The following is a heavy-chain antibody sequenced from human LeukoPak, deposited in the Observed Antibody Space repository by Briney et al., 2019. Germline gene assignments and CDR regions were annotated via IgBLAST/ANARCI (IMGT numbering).Heavy chain of an antibody. CDR3: ITPLPYSAQ. D-gene: IGHD2-21*01. V-gene: IGHV3-15*07. Sequence: PGGSLRLSCAASGFTFRNCVIHWVRQAPGKGLEWVGRIKPKTDGETTEYAAPVKDRFSISRDDSKSMMYLQMNSLKTEDTAVYYCITPLPYSAQGGQGTLVTVSS. CDR2: IKPKTDGETT. J-gene: IGHJ4*02. CDR1: GFTFRNCV.